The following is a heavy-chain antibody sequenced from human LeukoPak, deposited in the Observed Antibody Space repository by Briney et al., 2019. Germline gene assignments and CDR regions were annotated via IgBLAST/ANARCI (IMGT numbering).Heavy chain of an antibody. V-gene: IGHV3-30*18. J-gene: IGHJ4*02. CDR3: AKAKARMYYFDY. Sequence: PGGSLRLSCAASGFTFSSYGMHWVRQAPGKGLEWVAVISYDGSNKYYADSVKGRFTISRDNSKNTLYLQMNSLRAEDTAVYYCAKAKARMYYFDYWGQGTLVTVSS. CDR2: ISYDGSNK. D-gene: IGHD2/OR15-2a*01. CDR1: GFTFSSYG.